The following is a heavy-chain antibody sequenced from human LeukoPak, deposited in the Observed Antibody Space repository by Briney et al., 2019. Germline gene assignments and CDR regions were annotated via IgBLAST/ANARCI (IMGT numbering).Heavy chain of an antibody. CDR2: IYHRGSA. CDR1: GGSISTFY. Sequence: LETLSLTCTVSGGSISTFYWSWIRQPPGKGLEWIGYIYHRGSATYNPSLKSRVAISLDTSKNQFSLKLSSVTAADTAVYYCARGGTYYPSGSYLGYWGQGTLVTVSS. J-gene: IGHJ4*02. D-gene: IGHD3-10*01. CDR3: ARGGTYYPSGSYLGY. V-gene: IGHV4-59*01.